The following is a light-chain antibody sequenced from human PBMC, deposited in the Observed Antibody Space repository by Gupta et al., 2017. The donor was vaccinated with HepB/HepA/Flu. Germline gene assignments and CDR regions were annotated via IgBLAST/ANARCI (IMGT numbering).Light chain of an antibody. CDR3: GAGDTSRSAVV. CDR2: DNN. V-gene: IGLV1-51*01. Sequence: QSVLTQPPSVSAAPGQKVTISCSGSSSNIENNYVSWYQQLPGTAPKLLIYDNNKRPSGIPDRFSGSKSGTSATLAITGLQTGDEADYYCGAGDTSRSAVVFGGGTKVTVL. CDR1: SSNIENNY. J-gene: IGLJ2*01.